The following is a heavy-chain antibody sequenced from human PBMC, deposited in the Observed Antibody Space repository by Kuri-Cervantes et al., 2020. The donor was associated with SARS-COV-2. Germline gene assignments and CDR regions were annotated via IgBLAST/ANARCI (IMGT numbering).Heavy chain of an antibody. CDR1: GFTFSSYA. J-gene: IGHJ4*02. Sequence: GGSLRLSCAASGFTFSSYAMAWVRQPPGKGLEWVSAITGSGGSTYYADSVKGRFTVSRDNAKDSLYLQMNSLRAEDTAVYYCSRGTRLTIFGVVITISPNYYWGQGTLVTVSS. D-gene: IGHD3-3*01. CDR2: ITGSGGST. V-gene: IGHV3-23*01. CDR3: SRGTRLTIFGVVITISPNYY.